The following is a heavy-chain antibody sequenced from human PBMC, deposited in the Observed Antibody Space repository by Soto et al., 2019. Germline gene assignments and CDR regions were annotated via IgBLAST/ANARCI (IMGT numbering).Heavy chain of an antibody. CDR3: ARDSGWYVSVDY. V-gene: IGHV3-33*01. Sequence: QVQLVESGGGVVQPGRSLRLSCAASGFTFSSYGMHWVRQAPGKGLEWVAVIWYDGSNKYYADSVKGRFTISRDNSKNTLYLQMNSLRAEDSAVYYCARDSGWYVSVDYWGQGTLVTVSS. CDR2: IWYDGSNK. J-gene: IGHJ4*02. CDR1: GFTFSSYG. D-gene: IGHD6-19*01.